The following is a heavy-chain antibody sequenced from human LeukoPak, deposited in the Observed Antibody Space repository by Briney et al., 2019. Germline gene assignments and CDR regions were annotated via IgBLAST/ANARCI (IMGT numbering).Heavy chain of an antibody. CDR1: GYTFTTYY. V-gene: IGHV1-46*01. D-gene: IGHD1-26*01. CDR3: ARPRLEGGTLAADY. CDR2: INPTGKSA. Sequence: ASVKVSCKAFGYTFTTYYMHWVRLAPGQGLEWIGVINPTGKSATYAQKFKGRVTMTRDSSTSIVYMEVSSLRSDDTAVYYCARPRLEGGTLAADYWGQGTLVTVSS. J-gene: IGHJ4*02.